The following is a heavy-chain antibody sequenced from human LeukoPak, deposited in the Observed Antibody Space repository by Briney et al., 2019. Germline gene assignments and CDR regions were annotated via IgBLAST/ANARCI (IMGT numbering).Heavy chain of an antibody. CDR2: ISGSGGST. D-gene: IGHD6-13*01. Sequence: GGTLRLSCAASGFTLSSYGLTWVRQAPGKGLEWASTISGSGGSTYYADSVKGRFTISRDNSKNTLYLQMNSLRAEDTAVYYCAKGPRSSWSLNWFDPWGQGTLVTVSS. CDR3: AKGPRSSWSLNWFDP. V-gene: IGHV3-23*01. CDR1: GFTLSSYG. J-gene: IGHJ5*02.